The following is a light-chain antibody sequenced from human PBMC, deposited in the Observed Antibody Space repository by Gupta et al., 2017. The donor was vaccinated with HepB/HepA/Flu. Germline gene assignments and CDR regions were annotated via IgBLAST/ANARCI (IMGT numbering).Light chain of an antibody. CDR1: SSNVGSHY. CDR2: INN. Sequence: SVPTHPPPASGTPGQRVAISCSRSSSNVGSHYVSWYQQLPDTAPKLLMFINNRRHSGVPDRVSCSKSGTSASPALTVVQAEDEADDYCEAWADTRNGGVFGGGTKLTVL. J-gene: IGLJ3*02. V-gene: IGLV1-47*02. CDR3: EAWADTRNGGV.